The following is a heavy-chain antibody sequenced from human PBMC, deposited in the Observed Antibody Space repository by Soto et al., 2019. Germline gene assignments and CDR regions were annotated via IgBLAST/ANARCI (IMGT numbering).Heavy chain of an antibody. V-gene: IGHV1-69*01. J-gene: IGHJ6*01. CDR1: GGTFSSYA. D-gene: IGHD1-26*01. Sequence: QVQLVQSGAEVKKPGSSVKVSCKASGGTFSSYAISWVRQAPGQGLEWMGVIIPIFGTANYAQKFQGRVTIAADESTSTAYMELRSLRSEDTAVYYCARDGRSYPYYYGMDVWGQGTTVTVSS. CDR2: IIPIFGTA. CDR3: ARDGRSYPYYYGMDV.